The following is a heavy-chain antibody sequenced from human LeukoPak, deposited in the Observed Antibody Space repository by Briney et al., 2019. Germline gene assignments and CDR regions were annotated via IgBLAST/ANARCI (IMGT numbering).Heavy chain of an antibody. CDR3: ARGPYAWGYIDY. Sequence: KASQTLSLTCTVSGGSISSGDYYWSWIRQPPGKGLEWIGYIYYSGSTYYNPSLKSRVTISVDTSKNQFSLKLSSVTAADTAVYYCARGPYAWGYIDYWGQGTLVTVSS. CDR1: GGSISSGDYY. V-gene: IGHV4-30-4*08. D-gene: IGHD7-27*01. J-gene: IGHJ4*02. CDR2: IYYSGST.